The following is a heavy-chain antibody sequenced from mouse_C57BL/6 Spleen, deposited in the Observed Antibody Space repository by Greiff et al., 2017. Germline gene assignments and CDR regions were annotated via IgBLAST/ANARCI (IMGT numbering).Heavy chain of an antibody. V-gene: IGHV5-17*01. CDR2: ISSGSSTI. CDR1: GFTFSDYG. J-gene: IGHJ2*01. CDR3: AKEALDY. Sequence: EVKLMESGGGLVKPGGSLKLSCAASGFTFSDYGMHWVRQAPEKGLEWVAYISSGSSTIYYADTVKGRFTISRDNAKNTLFLQMTSLRSEDTAKYYCAKEALDYWGQGTTLTVSS.